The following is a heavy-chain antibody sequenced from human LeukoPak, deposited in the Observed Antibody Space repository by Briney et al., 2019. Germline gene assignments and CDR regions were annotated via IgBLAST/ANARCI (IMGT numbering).Heavy chain of an antibody. CDR1: GFTLSSYG. J-gene: IGHJ5*02. CDR3: ARRNAEYYDSSGYRNWSDP. D-gene: IGHD3-22*01. CDR2: IWYDGSNK. V-gene: IGHV3-33*01. Sequence: GGSLRLSCAASGFTLSSYGMHWVRQAPGKGLEWVAVIWYDGSNKYYADSVKGRFTISRDNSKNTLYLQMNSLRAEDTAVYYCARRNAEYYDSSGYRNWSDPWGQGTLVTVSS.